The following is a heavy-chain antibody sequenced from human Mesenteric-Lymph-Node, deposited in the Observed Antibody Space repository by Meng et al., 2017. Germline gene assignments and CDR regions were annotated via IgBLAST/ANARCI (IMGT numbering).Heavy chain of an antibody. CDR3: ARGLYYYYGMDV. CDR1: GYTFTSYD. J-gene: IGHJ6*02. CDR2: MNPNSGNT. Sequence: ASVKVSCKASGYTFTSYDINWVRQATGQGLEWMGWMNPNSGNTGYAQKCQGRVTMTRNTSISTAYMELSSLRAEDTAVYYCARGLYYYYGMDVWGQATTVTVSS. V-gene: IGHV1-8*01.